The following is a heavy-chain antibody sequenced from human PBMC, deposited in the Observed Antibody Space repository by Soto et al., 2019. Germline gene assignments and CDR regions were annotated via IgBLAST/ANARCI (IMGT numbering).Heavy chain of an antibody. J-gene: IGHJ3*02. CDR2: ISYDGSNK. Sequence: QVQLVESGGGVVQPGRSLRLSCAASGFTFSSYGMHWVRQAPGKGLEWVAVISYDGSNKYYADSVKGRFTISRDNSKNTLYLQMNSLRAEDTAVYYCAKLTDSSGYYYLGVAFDIWGQGTMVTVSS. CDR3: AKLTDSSGYYYLGVAFDI. CDR1: GFTFSSYG. V-gene: IGHV3-30*18. D-gene: IGHD3-22*01.